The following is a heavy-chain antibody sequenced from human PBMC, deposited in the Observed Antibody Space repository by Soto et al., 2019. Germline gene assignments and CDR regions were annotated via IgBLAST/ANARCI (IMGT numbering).Heavy chain of an antibody. CDR3: ATVPRWGNNPEGFG. J-gene: IGHJ4*02. Sequence: EVRLLESGGGLIQPGGSLRLSCAASGFTFSTYGMNWVRQAPGKGLQWVSSITVSGGNTYYADSVTGRFTISRDNFKNTLYLEMSSLRADDTARYYCATVPRWGNNPEGFGWGQGTVVTVSS. CDR2: ITVSGGNT. V-gene: IGHV3-23*01. D-gene: IGHD2-8*02. CDR1: GFTFSTYG.